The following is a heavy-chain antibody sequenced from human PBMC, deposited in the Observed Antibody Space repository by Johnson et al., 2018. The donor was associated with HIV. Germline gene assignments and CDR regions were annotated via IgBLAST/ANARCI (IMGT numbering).Heavy chain of an antibody. CDR3: ARASGLYYYDSSGYPRGAFYI. Sequence: QVQLVESGGGLVKPGGSLRLSCAASGFTFSDYYMSWIRQAPGKGLEWISYISSSGSTIYYADSVKGRFTISRDTAKNSLYLQMNSLRAEDTAVYYCARASGLYYYDSSGYPRGAFYIWGQGTMVTVSS. D-gene: IGHD3-22*01. V-gene: IGHV3-11*04. CDR2: ISSSGSTI. J-gene: IGHJ3*02. CDR1: GFTFSDYY.